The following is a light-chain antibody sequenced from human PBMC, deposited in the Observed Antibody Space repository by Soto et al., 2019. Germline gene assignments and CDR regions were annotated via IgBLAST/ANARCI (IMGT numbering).Light chain of an antibody. Sequence: QSVLTQPASVSGSPGQSITISCTGTSSDVGANNFVSWYQQHPGKAPKLMIYEVTNRPSGVSNRFSGSKSGNTASLTISGLQDEDEDDYCCNSYTNTAVRVFGTGTKVTVL. CDR2: EVT. CDR3: NSYTNTAVRV. V-gene: IGLV2-14*01. CDR1: SSDVGANNF. J-gene: IGLJ1*01.